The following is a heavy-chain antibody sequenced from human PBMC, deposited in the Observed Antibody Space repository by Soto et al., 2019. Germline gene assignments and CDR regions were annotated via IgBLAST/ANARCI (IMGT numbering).Heavy chain of an antibody. CDR3: AAYDSSATGYFDY. CDR1: GCTFTSYG. CDR2: ISAYNGNT. D-gene: IGHD3-22*01. V-gene: IGHV1-18*04. Sequence: GASVKVSCKASGCTFTSYGISCVRQAPGQGLEWMGWISAYNGNTNYAQKLQGRVTMTTDTSTGTAYMELRSLRSDDTAVYYCAAYDSSATGYFDYWGQGTLVTVSS. J-gene: IGHJ4*02.